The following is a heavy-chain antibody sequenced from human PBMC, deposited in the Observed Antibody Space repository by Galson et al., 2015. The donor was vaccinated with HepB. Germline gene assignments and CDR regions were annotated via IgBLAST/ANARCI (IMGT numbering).Heavy chain of an antibody. CDR1: GFTVSSNY. V-gene: IGHV3-53*01. J-gene: IGHJ3*01. CDR2: IYSGGST. CDR3: AREDILTGYSVGSFHF. Sequence: SLRLSCAASGFTVSSNYMSWIRQAPGKGLEWVSVIYSGGSTYYADSVKGRFTISRDNSKNTLYLQMNSLRAEDTAVYYCAREDILTGYSVGSFHFWGRGTMVTVSS. D-gene: IGHD3-9*01.